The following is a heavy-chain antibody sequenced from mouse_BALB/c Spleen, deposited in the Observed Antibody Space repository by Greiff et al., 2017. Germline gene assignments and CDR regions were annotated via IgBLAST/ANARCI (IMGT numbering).Heavy chain of an antibody. CDR3: ARWDIYYYGSSYGY. CDR2: INPSNGRT. V-gene: IGHV1S81*02. CDR1: GYTFTSYW. D-gene: IGHD1-1*01. Sequence: QVQLQQPGAELVKPGASVKLSCKASGYTFTSYWMHWVKQRPGQGLEWIGEINPSNGRTNYNEKFKSKATLTVDKSSSTAYMQLSSLTSEDSAVYYCARWDIYYYGSSYGYWGQGTTLTVSS. J-gene: IGHJ2*01.